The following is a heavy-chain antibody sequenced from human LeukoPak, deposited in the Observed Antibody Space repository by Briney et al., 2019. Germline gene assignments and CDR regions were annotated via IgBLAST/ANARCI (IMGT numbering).Heavy chain of an antibody. D-gene: IGHD6-19*01. CDR2: INPNSGNT. CDR3: ARGTVADAFDI. Sequence: ASVKVSCKASGYTFTGYYMHWVRQAPGQGLEWMGWINPNSGNTGYAQKFQGRVTITRNTSISTAYMELSSLRSEDTAVYYCARGTVADAFDIWGQGTMVTVSS. CDR1: GYTFTGYY. V-gene: IGHV1-8*03. J-gene: IGHJ3*02.